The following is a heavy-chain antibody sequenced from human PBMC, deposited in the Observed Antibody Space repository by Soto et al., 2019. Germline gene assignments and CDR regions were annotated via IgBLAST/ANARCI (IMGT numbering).Heavy chain of an antibody. J-gene: IGHJ6*02. CDR1: GGSISSSNW. CDR3: ASYDFYGSGGMDV. CDR2: IYHSGST. V-gene: IGHV4-4*02. D-gene: IGHD3-3*01. Sequence: PSETLSLTCAVSGGSISSSNWWSWVRQPPGKGLEWIGEIYHSGSTNYNPSLKSRVTISVDKSKNQFSLKLSSVTAADTAVYYCASYDFYGSGGMDVWGQGTTVTVSS.